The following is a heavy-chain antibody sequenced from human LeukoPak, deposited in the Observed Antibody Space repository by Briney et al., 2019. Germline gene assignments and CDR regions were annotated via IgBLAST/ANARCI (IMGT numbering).Heavy chain of an antibody. V-gene: IGHV1-3*01. CDR3: ARGPRAAADDY. Sequence: GASVKVSCKASGYTFINFAINWGRQAPGQRAEWMGWINAGNGNAKYSQKFQGRVTITRDTSASTAYMELSSLTSEDTAVYYCARGPRAAADDYWGQGTLVTVSS. CDR2: INAGNGNA. J-gene: IGHJ4*02. CDR1: GYTFINFA. D-gene: IGHD6-13*01.